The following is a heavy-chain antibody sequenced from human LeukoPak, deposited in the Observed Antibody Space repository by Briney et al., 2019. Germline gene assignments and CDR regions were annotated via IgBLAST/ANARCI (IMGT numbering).Heavy chain of an antibody. CDR1: GFTFSSYA. D-gene: IGHD1-26*01. Sequence: GGSLRLSCSASGFTFSSYAMHWVRQAPGKGLEYVSAISGNGGSTYYADSVKGRFTISRDNSKNTLYLQRSSLRAEDTAVYYCVKDVVVGPTMFDYWGQGTLVTVSS. CDR3: VKDVVVGPTMFDY. J-gene: IGHJ4*02. V-gene: IGHV3-64D*09. CDR2: ISGNGGST.